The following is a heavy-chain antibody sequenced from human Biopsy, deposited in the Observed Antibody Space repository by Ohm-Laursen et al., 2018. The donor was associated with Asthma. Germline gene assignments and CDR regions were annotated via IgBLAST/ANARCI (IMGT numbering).Heavy chain of an antibody. CDR2: IYYSGST. CDR3: ARAQDYYDSRGYYRSFDY. Sequence: SQTLSLTCPVSYGSITSGGYYWTWIRQHPGKGLEWIGFIYYSGSTYYNPSPKSRVSISIDTSKNQFSLKLSSVTAADTAVYYCARAQDYYDSRGYYRSFDYWGQGTLVTVSS. V-gene: IGHV4-31*03. J-gene: IGHJ4*02. D-gene: IGHD3-22*01. CDR1: YGSITSGGYY.